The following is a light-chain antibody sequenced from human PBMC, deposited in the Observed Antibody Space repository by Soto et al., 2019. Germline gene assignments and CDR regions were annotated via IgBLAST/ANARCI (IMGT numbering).Light chain of an antibody. CDR1: QSAGTT. Sequence: EIVLTQSPFTLSVSPGGGATLSCRASQSAGTTLAWYQQQPGQPPRLLIYGASIRATGVPGRFSGIGSGTACSLTISSLQSEDFAVCYCQQYNNWPPLSFGGGTKVEIE. CDR3: QQYNNWPPLS. CDR2: GAS. J-gene: IGKJ4*01. V-gene: IGKV3-15*01.